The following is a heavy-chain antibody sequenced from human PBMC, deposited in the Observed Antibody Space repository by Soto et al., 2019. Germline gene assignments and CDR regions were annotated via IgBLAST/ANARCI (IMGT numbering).Heavy chain of an antibody. D-gene: IGHD2-15*01. CDR1: GGSISSYY. Sequence: PSETLSLTCTVSGGSISSYYWSWIRQPPGKGLEWIGYIYYSGSTNYNPSLKSRVTISVDTSKNQFSLKLSSVTAADTAVYYCAKTEDCSGGSCYSPYFQHWGQGTQVTVSS. CDR3: AKTEDCSGGSCYSPYFQH. V-gene: IGHV4-59*01. J-gene: IGHJ1*01. CDR2: IYYSGST.